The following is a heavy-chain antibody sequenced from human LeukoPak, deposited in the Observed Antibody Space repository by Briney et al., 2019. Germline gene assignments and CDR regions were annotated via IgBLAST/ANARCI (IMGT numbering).Heavy chain of an antibody. CDR2: IYYSGST. CDR1: GGSISSSSYY. CDR3: ARQKYYDSSGYYYVRWGFDY. D-gene: IGHD3-22*01. Sequence: SSETQSLTCTVSGGSISSSSYYWGWIRQPPGKGLEWIGSIYYSGSTNYNPSLKSRVTISVDTSKNQFSLKLSSVTAADTAVYYCARQKYYDSSGYYYVRWGFDYWGQGTLVTVSS. V-gene: IGHV4-39*01. J-gene: IGHJ4*02.